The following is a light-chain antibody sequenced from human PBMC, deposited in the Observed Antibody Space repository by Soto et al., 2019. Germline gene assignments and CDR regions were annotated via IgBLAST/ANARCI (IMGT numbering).Light chain of an antibody. Sequence: QLVLTQPASVSGSPGQSITISCTGTSSDIGGYKYVSWYQQHPGKAPKLMIYDVSNGPSGVSNRFSGSKSGNTATLTISGLQGEDEAEYYCSSYTGGSTYVFGTGTKLTVL. V-gene: IGLV2-14*01. J-gene: IGLJ1*01. CDR3: SSYTGGSTYV. CDR2: DVS. CDR1: SSDIGGYKY.